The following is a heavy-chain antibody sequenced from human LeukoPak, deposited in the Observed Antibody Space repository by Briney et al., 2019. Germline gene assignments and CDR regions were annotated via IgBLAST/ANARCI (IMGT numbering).Heavy chain of an antibody. V-gene: IGHV4-59*08. Sequence: SETLSLTCTVSGGSISSYYWSWIRQPPGKGLEWIGYIYYSGSTNYNPSLKSRVTISVDTSKNQFSLKLSSVTAADTAVYYCARHEGFTAAAGTDYFDYWGQGTLVTVSS. CDR3: ARHEGFTAAAGTDYFDY. J-gene: IGHJ4*02. CDR1: GGSISSYY. CDR2: IYYSGST. D-gene: IGHD6-13*01.